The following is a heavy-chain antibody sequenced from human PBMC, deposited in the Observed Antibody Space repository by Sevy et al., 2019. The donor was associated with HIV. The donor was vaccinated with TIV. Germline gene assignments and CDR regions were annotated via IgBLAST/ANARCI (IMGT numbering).Heavy chain of an antibody. D-gene: IGHD3-10*01. CDR1: GFTVSSNY. CDR3: ARVSAGYGSGLNYYYGMDV. J-gene: IGHJ6*02. Sequence: GGSLRLSCAASGFTVSSNYMSWVRQAPGKGLEWVSVIYSGGSTYYADSVKGRLTISRDNSKNTLYLQMNSLRAEDTAVYYCARVSAGYGSGLNYYYGMDVWGQGTTVTVSS. CDR2: IYSGGST. V-gene: IGHV3-53*01.